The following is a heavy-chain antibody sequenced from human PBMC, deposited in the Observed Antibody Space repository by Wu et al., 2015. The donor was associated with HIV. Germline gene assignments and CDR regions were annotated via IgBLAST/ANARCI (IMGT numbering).Heavy chain of an antibody. CDR2: SATYNGNT. Sequence: QVQLVQSGREVKKPGLSEGLLQGSGYTFTSYGISRVRQALDKGLSGWDGSATYNGNTNYAQKLQGRVTMTTDTSTSTAYMELRSLRSDDTAVYYCAKMGGDYSNYDWFDPWGQGTLVTVSS. V-gene: IGHV1-18*01. D-gene: IGHD4-11*01. CDR3: AKMGGDYSNYDWFDP. CDR1: GYTFTSYG. J-gene: IGHJ5*02.